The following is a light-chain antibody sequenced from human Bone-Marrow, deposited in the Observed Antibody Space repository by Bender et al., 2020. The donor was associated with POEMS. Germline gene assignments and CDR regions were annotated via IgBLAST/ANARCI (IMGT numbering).Light chain of an antibody. CDR1: SSNIGGNP. CDR2: YND. V-gene: IGLV1-44*01. J-gene: IGLJ2*01. Sequence: QSVLTQPPSTSETPGQRVTISCSGSSSNIGGNPVNWYQQLPGTAPKLLMYYNDRRPSGVPDRFSGSKSGTSASLAISGVQSEDEADYYCATWDDSLNGVVFGGGTKLTVL. CDR3: ATWDDSLNGVV.